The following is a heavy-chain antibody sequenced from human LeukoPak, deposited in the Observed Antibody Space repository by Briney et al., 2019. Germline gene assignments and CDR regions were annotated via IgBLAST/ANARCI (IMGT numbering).Heavy chain of an antibody. V-gene: IGHV3-30*03. CDR1: GFTFSSYG. Sequence: GGSLRLSCAASGFTFSSYGMHWVRQAPGKGLEWVAVISYDGSNKYYADSVKGRFTISRDNSKNTLYLQMNSLRAEDTAVYYCARSGSYYVFDYWGQGTLVTVSS. CDR2: ISYDGSNK. J-gene: IGHJ4*02. CDR3: ARSGSYYVFDY. D-gene: IGHD1-26*01.